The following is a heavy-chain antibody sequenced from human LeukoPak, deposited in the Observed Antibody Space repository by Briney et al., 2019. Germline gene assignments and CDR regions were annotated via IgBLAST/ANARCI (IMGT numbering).Heavy chain of an antibody. V-gene: IGHV4-4*02. J-gene: IGHJ3*02. CDR3: ARDCSSTSCYDAFDI. CDR1: GGSISSSNW. D-gene: IGHD2-2*01. Sequence: PSETLSLTCAVSGGSISSSNWWSWVRQPLGKGLEWIGEIYHSGSTNYNPSLKSRVTISVDKSKNQFSLKLSSVTAADTAVYYCARDCSSTSCYDAFDIWGQGTVVTVSS. CDR2: IYHSGST.